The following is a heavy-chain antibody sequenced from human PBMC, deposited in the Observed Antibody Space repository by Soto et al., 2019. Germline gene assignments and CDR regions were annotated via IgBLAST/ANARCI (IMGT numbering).Heavy chain of an antibody. D-gene: IGHD6-13*01. CDR2: INPSGGST. CDR3: ARGFIAAAGYEMPEYFQH. CDR1: GYTFTSYY. Sequence: QVQLVQSGAEVKKPGASVKVSCKASGYTFTSYYMHWVRQAPGQGLEWMGIINPSGGSTSYAQKCQGRVTMTRDTSSSTVYMELSSLRSEDTAVYYCARGFIAAAGYEMPEYFQHWGQGTLVTVSS. V-gene: IGHV1-46*01. J-gene: IGHJ1*01.